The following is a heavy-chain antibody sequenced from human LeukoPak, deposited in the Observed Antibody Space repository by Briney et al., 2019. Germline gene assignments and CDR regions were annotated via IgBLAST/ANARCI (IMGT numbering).Heavy chain of an antibody. Sequence: PGGSLRLSCAASGFTFSSYSMNWVRQAPGKGLEWVSSISSSSYIYYADSVKGRFTISRDNAKNSLYLQMNSLRAEDTAVYYCARDSIEDIVVVPAYYYYYMDVWGKGTTVTVSS. CDR1: GFTFSSYS. D-gene: IGHD2-2*01. V-gene: IGHV3-21*01. J-gene: IGHJ6*03. CDR2: ISSSSYI. CDR3: ARDSIEDIVVVPAYYYYYMDV.